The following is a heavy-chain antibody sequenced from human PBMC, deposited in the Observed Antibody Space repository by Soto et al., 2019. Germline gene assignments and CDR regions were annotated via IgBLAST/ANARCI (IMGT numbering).Heavy chain of an antibody. CDR1: GFTFSSYG. CDR2: ISYDGSNK. D-gene: IGHD3-22*01. CDR3: ATDWGDYYDSSGASQH. Sequence: GGSLRLSCAASGFTFSSYGMHWVRQAPGKGLEWVAVISYDGSNKYYADSVKGRFTISRDNSKNTLYLQMNSLRAEDTAVYYCATDWGDYYDSSGASQHWGQGTLVTVSS. V-gene: IGHV3-30*03. J-gene: IGHJ1*01.